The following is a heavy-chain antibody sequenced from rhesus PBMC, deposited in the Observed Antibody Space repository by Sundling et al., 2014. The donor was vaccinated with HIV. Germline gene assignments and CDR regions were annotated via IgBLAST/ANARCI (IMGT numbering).Heavy chain of an antibody. CDR3: ARHRGYCTSGSCYVLDCDV. D-gene: IGHD2-2*01. Sequence: QVQLRESGPGLVKPSETLSLTCAVSGASISINYWSWIRQAPGKGLEWIGRFYGSGGNTDYNPSLKSRVTISRDTSRNQFFLKLRSVTAADTAVYYCARHRGYCTSGSCYVLDCDVWGQGALVTVSS. V-gene: IGHV4S2*01. CDR2: FYGSGGNT. J-gene: IGHJ1*01. CDR1: GASISINY.